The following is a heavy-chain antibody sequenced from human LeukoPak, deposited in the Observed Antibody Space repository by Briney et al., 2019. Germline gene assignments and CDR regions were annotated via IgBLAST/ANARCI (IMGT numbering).Heavy chain of an antibody. Sequence: GASVKVSCKASGGTFSSYAISWVRQAPGQGLEWMGGIIPIFGTAHYAQKFQGRVTITADESTSTAYMELSSLRSEDTAVYYCARLEITTVTTSDYWGQGTLVTVSS. V-gene: IGHV1-69*01. CDR1: GGTFSSYA. D-gene: IGHD4-17*01. J-gene: IGHJ4*02. CDR3: ARLEITTVTTSDY. CDR2: IIPIFGTA.